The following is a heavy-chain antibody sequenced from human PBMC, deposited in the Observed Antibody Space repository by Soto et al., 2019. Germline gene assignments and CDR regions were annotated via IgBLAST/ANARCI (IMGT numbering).Heavy chain of an antibody. CDR2: INPSGGST. CDR3: AISGYCSGGSCYVGHYYYYYGMDV. V-gene: IGHV1-46*01. Sequence: ASVKVSCKASGYTFTSYYMHWVRQAPGQGLEWMGIINPSGGSTSYAQKFQGRVTMTRDTSTSTVYMELSSLKASDTAMYYCAISGYCSGGSCYVGHYYYYYGMDVWGQGTTVTVSS. CDR1: GYTFTSYY. J-gene: IGHJ6*02. D-gene: IGHD2-15*01.